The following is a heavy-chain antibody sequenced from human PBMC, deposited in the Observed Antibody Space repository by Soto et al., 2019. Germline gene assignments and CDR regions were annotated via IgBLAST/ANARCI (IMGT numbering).Heavy chain of an antibody. CDR3: ARDPPKYCSGGSCSYYFDY. V-gene: IGHV3-21*01. CDR1: GFTFSSYS. D-gene: IGHD2-15*01. CDR2: ISSSSSYI. J-gene: IGHJ4*02. Sequence: GGSLRLSCAASGFTFSSYSMNWVRQAPGKGLEWVSSISSSSSYIYYADSVKGRFTISRDNAKNSLYLQMNSLRAEDTAVYYCARDPPKYCSGGSCSYYFDYWGQGTLVTVSS.